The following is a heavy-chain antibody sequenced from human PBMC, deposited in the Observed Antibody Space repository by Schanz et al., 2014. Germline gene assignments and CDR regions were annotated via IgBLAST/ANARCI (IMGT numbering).Heavy chain of an antibody. J-gene: IGHJ4*02. CDR1: GFTVSINY. D-gene: IGHD5-12*01. CDR2: SGSGVIT. CDR3: ARDDGGGYNQIDY. Sequence: EVQLVESGGGLVKPGGSLRLSCAASGFTVSINYMSWVRQAPGKGLEWVSGISGSGVITYYEDSVKGRFTISRDNSENTLFLEMNSLRLEDTAVYYCARDDGGGYNQIDYWGQGALVTVSS. V-gene: IGHV3-66*02.